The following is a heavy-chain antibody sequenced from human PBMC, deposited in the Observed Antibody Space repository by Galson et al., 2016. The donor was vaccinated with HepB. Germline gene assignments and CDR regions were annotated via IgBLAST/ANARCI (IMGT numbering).Heavy chain of an antibody. Sequence: SLRLSCAASGFTFSSYGMHWVRQTPGKGLEWVSAIRGGGSSTYYYSDSVKGRFTISRDNSKNMLYLFMNSLRAEDTAVYYCGKHGGFDYWGQGALVTVSS. J-gene: IGHJ4*02. CDR1: GFTFSSYG. V-gene: IGHV3-23*01. D-gene: IGHD3-16*01. CDR3: GKHGGFDY. CDR2: IRGGGSST.